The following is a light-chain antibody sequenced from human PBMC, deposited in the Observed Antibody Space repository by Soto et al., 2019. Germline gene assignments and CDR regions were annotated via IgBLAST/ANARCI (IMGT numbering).Light chain of an antibody. CDR3: QQSNNYPWT. J-gene: IGKJ1*01. Sequence: DIPMTQSPSTLSASVGDRVTITCRASQYIHNYLAWYQQKPGEAPKLLIYEAANLESGVPSRFSGSGTGTEFTLTSSSLQPDDFATYYCQQSNNYPWTFGQGTRVEI. CDR1: QYIHNY. CDR2: EAA. V-gene: IGKV1-5*03.